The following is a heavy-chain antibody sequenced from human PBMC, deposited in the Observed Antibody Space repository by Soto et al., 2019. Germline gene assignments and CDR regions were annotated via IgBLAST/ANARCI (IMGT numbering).Heavy chain of an antibody. CDR1: GYTLTTDG. J-gene: IGHJ4*02. D-gene: IGHD1-1*01. Sequence: QVQLVQSGAEVKKPGASVKVSCNAAGYTLTTDGVSWVRQAPGQGLEWVGWISAYNDHTNDAQKFQGRGTMTTDTSTSTAYMELRSLRSDDTAVYYCARGTYFDYWGQGTLVTVSS. V-gene: IGHV1-18*01. CDR3: ARGTYFDY. CDR2: ISAYNDHT.